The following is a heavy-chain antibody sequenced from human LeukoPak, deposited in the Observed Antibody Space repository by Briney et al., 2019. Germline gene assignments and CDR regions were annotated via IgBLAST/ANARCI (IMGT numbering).Heavy chain of an antibody. D-gene: IGHD5-24*01. CDR1: GDSIRSHF. V-gene: IGHV4-59*11. CDR3: VIGRGWLPDY. CDR2: SHESEST. J-gene: IGHJ4*02. Sequence: SETLSLTCTVSGDSIRSHFYNWVRQPPGKGLEWIGVSHESESTNYNPSLKGRVTISVDTSKNQFSLRLTSVTAADTAVYYCVIGRGWLPDYWGQGTLVTVSS.